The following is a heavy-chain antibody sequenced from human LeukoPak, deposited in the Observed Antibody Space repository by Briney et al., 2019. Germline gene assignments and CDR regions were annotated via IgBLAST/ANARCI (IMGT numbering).Heavy chain of an antibody. D-gene: IGHD3-10*01. CDR1: GDSINNFY. Sequence: SETLSLTCTVSGDSINNFYLSWIRQPAGQGLQWIGCIYTTGSITYNPSLKSRVTMSVDRSKKNFSLRLSSVTAADTAVYYCARDSGTTGEVKFDPWGPGSLVTVSS. J-gene: IGHJ5*02. CDR2: IYTTGSI. CDR3: ARDSGTTGEVKFDP. V-gene: IGHV4-4*07.